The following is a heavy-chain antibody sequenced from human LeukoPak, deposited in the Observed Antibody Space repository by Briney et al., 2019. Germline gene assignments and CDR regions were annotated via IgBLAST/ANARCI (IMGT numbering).Heavy chain of an antibody. D-gene: IGHD6-13*01. CDR1: GFSLTTPGTC. J-gene: IGHJ4*02. Sequence: SGPALFKPTQTLTLTCTFSGFSLTTPGTCVSWIRQPPVKALEWLARIDWLDDKYYTPSLKAGLTISKDTSKNQVVLTMTNLGPVDTATYYCALTHSTSWYLLDYWGPGTLVTVSS. V-gene: IGHV2-70*11. CDR3: ALTHSTSWYLLDY. CDR2: IDWLDDK.